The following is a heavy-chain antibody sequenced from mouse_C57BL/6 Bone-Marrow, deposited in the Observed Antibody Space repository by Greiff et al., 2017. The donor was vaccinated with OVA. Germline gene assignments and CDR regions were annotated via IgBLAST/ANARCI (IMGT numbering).Heavy chain of an antibody. Sequence: EVQLQQSGAELVRPGASVKLSCTASGFNIKDDYMHWVKQRPEQGLEWIGWIDPENGDTEYASKFQGKATITADTSSNTAYLQLSSLTSEDTAVYYCTASSTTVEDWYFDVWGTGTTVTVSS. CDR2: IDPENGDT. CDR1: GFNIKDDY. CDR3: TASSTTVEDWYFDV. V-gene: IGHV14-4*01. J-gene: IGHJ1*03. D-gene: IGHD1-1*01.